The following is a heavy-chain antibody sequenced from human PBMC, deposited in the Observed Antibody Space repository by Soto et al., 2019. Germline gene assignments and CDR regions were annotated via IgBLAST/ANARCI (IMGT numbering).Heavy chain of an antibody. J-gene: IGHJ6*02. Sequence: PGKSLKISCKTSGSSFRNYWVGCVRQMPGKDLEWIGIIYPGGSDTRYSPSFQGQVTISAVKSISTAYLQWSSLKASDTAMYYCWRHPYGDYDIMYVWGQGTTVTVYS. CDR2: IYPGGSDT. CDR3: WRHPYGDYDIMYV. D-gene: IGHD5-12*01. CDR1: GSSFRNYW. V-gene: IGHV5-51*01.